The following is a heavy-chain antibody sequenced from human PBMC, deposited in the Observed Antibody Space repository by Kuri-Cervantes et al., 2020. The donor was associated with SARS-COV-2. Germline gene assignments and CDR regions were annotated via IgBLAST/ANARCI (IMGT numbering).Heavy chain of an antibody. V-gene: IGHV1-8*02. CDR2: MNPNSGNT. J-gene: IGHJ6*03. CDR1: GYTFTSYD. Sequence: ASVKVSCKASGYTFTSYDINWVRQATGQGLEWMGWMNPNSGNTGYAQKFQGRVTMTRNTSIGTAYMELSSLRSEDTAVYYCARTGGYSSSWYQPRDYYYYYMDVWGKGTTVIVSS. CDR3: ARTGGYSSSWYQPRDYYYYYMDV. D-gene: IGHD6-13*01.